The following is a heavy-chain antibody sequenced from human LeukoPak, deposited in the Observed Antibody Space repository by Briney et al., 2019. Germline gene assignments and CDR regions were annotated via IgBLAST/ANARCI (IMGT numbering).Heavy chain of an antibody. CDR3: ARLRPSIGAAGTFDY. Sequence: SETLSLTCTVSGGSISSYYWSWIRQPPGKGLEWIGYIYYTGSTKYIASPKSRVTISVDTSKNHFSLKVSSVTAADTAVYYCARLRPSIGAAGTFDYWGQGTLVTVSS. CDR1: GGSISSYY. CDR2: IYYTGST. J-gene: IGHJ4*02. D-gene: IGHD6-13*01. V-gene: IGHV4-59*08.